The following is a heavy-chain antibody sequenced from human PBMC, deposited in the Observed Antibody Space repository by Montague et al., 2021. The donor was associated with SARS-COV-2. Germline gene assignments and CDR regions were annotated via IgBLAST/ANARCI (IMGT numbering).Heavy chain of an antibody. CDR1: GDSISSGTYY. CDR3: ARVGGNYYRYFDY. D-gene: IGHD1-26*01. V-gene: IGHV4-61*02. J-gene: IGHJ4*02. CDR2: IYTSGGT. Sequence: TLSLTCTVSGDSISSGTYYWSWIRQPAGKGLEWIGRIYTSGGTNYNPSLKSRVTMSVDPPKNQFSLTMSSVTAADTAVYYCARVGGNYYRYFDYWGQGSLVTVS.